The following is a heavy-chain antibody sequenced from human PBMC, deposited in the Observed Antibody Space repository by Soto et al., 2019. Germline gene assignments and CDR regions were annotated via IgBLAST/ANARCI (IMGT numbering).Heavy chain of an antibody. D-gene: IGHD2-8*01. CDR2: ISSSGSTI. CDR1: GFTFSDYY. J-gene: IGHJ6*03. V-gene: IGHV3-11*01. Sequence: PGGSLRLSCAASGFTFSDYYMSWIRQAPGKGLEWVSYISSSGSTIYYADSVKGRFTISRDNAKNSLYLQMNSLRAEDTAVYYWARVTGYCTNGLFYSQGYHYYHMAFWGKGTTDPASS. CDR3: ARVTGYCTNGLFYSQGYHYYHMAF.